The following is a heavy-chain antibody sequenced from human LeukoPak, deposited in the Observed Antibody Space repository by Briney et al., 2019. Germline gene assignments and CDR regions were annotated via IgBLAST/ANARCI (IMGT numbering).Heavy chain of an antibody. V-gene: IGHV3-23*01. CDR2: ISGSGGST. CDR1: GFTFSSYA. Sequence: AGGSLRLSCAASGFTFSSYAMSWVRQAPGKGLEWVSAISGSGGSTYYTDSVKGRFTISRDNSKNTLYLQMNSLRAEDTAVYYCAKALGTYYSYGMDVWGQGTTVTVSS. CDR3: AKALGTYYSYGMDV. J-gene: IGHJ6*02.